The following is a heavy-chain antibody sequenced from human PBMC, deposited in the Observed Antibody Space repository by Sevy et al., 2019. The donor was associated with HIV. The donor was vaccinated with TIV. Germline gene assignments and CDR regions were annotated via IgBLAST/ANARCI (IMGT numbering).Heavy chain of an antibody. CDR1: GFTFSSYW. D-gene: IGHD3-10*01. V-gene: IGHV3-7*01. CDR2: IKQDGNDK. J-gene: IGHJ6*03. CDR3: ARDMGSFYYFYMDV. Sequence: GGSLRLSCAVSGFTFSSYWMSWVRQAPGKGLEWVANIKQDGNDKDYVDSVKGRFTISRDNAKNSLYLQMSSLRAEDTGVYYCARDMGSFYYFYMDVWGKGTTVTVSS.